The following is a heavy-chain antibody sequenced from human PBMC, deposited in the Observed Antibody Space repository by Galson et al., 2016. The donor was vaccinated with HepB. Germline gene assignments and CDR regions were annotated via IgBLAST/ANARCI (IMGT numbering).Heavy chain of an antibody. CDR3: ARVILGGGYDLYDQ. J-gene: IGHJ4*02. V-gene: IGHV1-2*02. D-gene: IGHD5-12*01. CDR2: INPNSGGT. Sequence: SVKVSCKASGYTFTAYYMHWVRQAPGQGLEWIGYINPNSGGTSYAQNFQGRVTITRDTSSGTAYMELSSLRSDDTAVYYCARVILGGGYDLYDQWGQGTLVTVSS. CDR1: GYTFTAYY.